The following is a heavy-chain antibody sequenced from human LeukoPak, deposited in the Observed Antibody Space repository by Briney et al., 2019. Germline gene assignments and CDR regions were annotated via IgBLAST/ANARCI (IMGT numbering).Heavy chain of an antibody. CDR2: IYYSGST. CDR3: ARAEYQLLADYYYMDV. Sequence: SETLSLTCAVYGGSFSGYYWSWIRQPPGKGLEWIGYIYYSGSTNYNPSLKSRVTISVDTSKNQFSLKLSSVTAADTAVYYCARAEYQLLADYYYMDVWGKGTTVTVSS. CDR1: GGSFSGYY. J-gene: IGHJ6*03. V-gene: IGHV4-59*01. D-gene: IGHD2-2*01.